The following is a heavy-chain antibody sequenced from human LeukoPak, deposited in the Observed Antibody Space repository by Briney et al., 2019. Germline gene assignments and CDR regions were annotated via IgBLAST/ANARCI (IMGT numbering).Heavy chain of an antibody. J-gene: IGHJ4*02. Sequence: PGGSLRLSCAASGFTFSSYAMSWVRQAPGKGLGWVSAISGSGGSTYYADSVKGRFTISRDNSKNTLYLQMNSLRAEDTAVYYCAKEGLVNYYDSSGYYDYWGQGTLVTVSS. CDR3: AKEGLVNYYDSSGYYDY. CDR2: ISGSGGST. CDR1: GFTFSSYA. D-gene: IGHD3-22*01. V-gene: IGHV3-23*01.